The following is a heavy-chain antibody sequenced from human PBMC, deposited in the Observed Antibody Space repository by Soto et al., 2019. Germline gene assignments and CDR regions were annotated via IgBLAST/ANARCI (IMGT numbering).Heavy chain of an antibody. CDR2: ISYDGSNK. V-gene: IGHV3-30*18. Sequence: GGSLRLSCAASGFTFSSYGMHWVRQAPGKGLEWVAVISYDGSNKYYADSVKGRFTISRDNSKNTLYLQMNSLRAEDTAVYYCAKDLSVVPAGRYSNYGYYYYGMDVWGQGTTVTVSS. CDR3: AKDLSVVPAGRYSNYGYYYYGMDV. D-gene: IGHD2-2*01. J-gene: IGHJ6*02. CDR1: GFTFSSYG.